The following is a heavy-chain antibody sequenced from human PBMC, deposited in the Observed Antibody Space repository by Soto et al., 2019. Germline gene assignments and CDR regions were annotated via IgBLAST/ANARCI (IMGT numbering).Heavy chain of an antibody. V-gene: IGHV4-31*03. J-gene: IGHJ4*01. CDR2: IYYSGST. CDR3: ARGVVIIKNFDY. Sequence: SETLSLTCTVSGGSISSGGYYWSWIRQHPGKGLEWIGYIYYSGSTYYNPSLKSRVTISVDTPKNQFSLKLSSVTAADTAVYYCARGVVIIKNFDYWGQGTLVTVSS. CDR1: GGSISSGGYY. D-gene: IGHD3-3*01.